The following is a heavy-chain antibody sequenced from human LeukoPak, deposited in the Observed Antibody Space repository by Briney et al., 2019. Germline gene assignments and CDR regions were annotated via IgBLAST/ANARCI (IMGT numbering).Heavy chain of an antibody. D-gene: IGHD3-10*01. J-gene: IGHJ4*02. V-gene: IGHV7-4-1*01. CDR1: GYTFSDYT. CDR2: INTNTGNP. CDR3: ARSSRGVIGLLDY. Sequence: GASVKVSCKTSGYTFSDYTINWVRQAPGQGLEWMGWINTNTGNPTYARDFRGRSVLSVDTSVNTAYLEISGLKTEDTAVYYCARSSRGVIGLLDYWGQGALVAVSS.